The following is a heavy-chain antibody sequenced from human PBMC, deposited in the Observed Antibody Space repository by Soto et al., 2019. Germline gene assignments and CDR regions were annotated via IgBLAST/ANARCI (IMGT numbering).Heavy chain of an antibody. CDR3: AKEKTYSSGWYRGPGGGYFQH. CDR1: GFTVSSYG. D-gene: IGHD6-19*01. J-gene: IGHJ1*01. Sequence: GGSMRLSCAASGFTVSSYGMHWVRQAPGKGLEWVAVISYDGSNKYYADSVKGRFTISRDNSKNTLYLQMNSLRAEDTAVYYCAKEKTYSSGWYRGPGGGYFQHWGQGTLVTVSS. V-gene: IGHV3-30*18. CDR2: ISYDGSNK.